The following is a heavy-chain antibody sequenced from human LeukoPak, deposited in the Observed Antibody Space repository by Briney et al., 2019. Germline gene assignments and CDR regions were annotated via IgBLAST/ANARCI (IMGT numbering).Heavy chain of an antibody. V-gene: IGHV1-69*05. D-gene: IGHD3-10*01. CDR3: ARDRVTMVRGDVVPFDI. CDR1: GYTFTSYG. J-gene: IGHJ3*02. Sequence: GASVKVSCKASGYTFTSYGISWVRQAPGQGLEWMGGIIPIFGTANYAQKFQGRVTITTDESTSTAYMELSSLRSKDTAVYYCARDRVTMVRGDVVPFDIWGQGTMVTVSS. CDR2: IIPIFGTA.